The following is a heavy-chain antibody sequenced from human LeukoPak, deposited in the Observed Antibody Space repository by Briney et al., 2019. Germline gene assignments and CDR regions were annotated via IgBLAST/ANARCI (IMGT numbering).Heavy chain of an antibody. J-gene: IGHJ4*02. CDR3: ARVLHAMVRGVTLYYFDY. Sequence: PGGSLRLSCAASGFTFSSYWMSWVRQAPGKGLEWVANIKQDGGEKYYVDSVKGRFTISRDNAKNSLYLQMNSLRAEDTAVYYCARVLHAMVRGVTLYYFDYWGQGTLVTVSS. V-gene: IGHV3-7*04. CDR1: GFTFSSYW. D-gene: IGHD3-10*01. CDR2: IKQDGGEK.